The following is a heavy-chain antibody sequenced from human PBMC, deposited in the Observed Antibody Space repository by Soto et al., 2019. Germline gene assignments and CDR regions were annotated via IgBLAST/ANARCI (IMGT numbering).Heavy chain of an antibody. V-gene: IGHV5-51*01. D-gene: IGHD6-19*01. CDR2: IYPGDSDT. CDR3: ARWGPKAVAGKEFDY. Sequence: GESLKISCKGSGYSFTSYWIGWVRQMPGKGLEWMGIIYPGDSDTRYSPSFQGQVTISADKSISTAYLQWSSLKASDTAMYYCARWGPKAVAGKEFDYWGQGTLVTVSS. J-gene: IGHJ4*02. CDR1: GYSFTSYW.